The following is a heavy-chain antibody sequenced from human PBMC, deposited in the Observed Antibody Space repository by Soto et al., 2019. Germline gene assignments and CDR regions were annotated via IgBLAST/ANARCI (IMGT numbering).Heavy chain of an antibody. V-gene: IGHV3-23*01. J-gene: IGHJ1*01. D-gene: IGHD6-19*01. CDR3: AKGVPGIAVAGTGYFQH. Sequence: GSLRLSCAASGFTVSTYGMSWVRQAPGKGLEWVSGISGSGDSTYYADSVKGRFTISRDNSKNTPYLQMNSLRAEDTAVYYCAKGVPGIAVAGTGYFQHWGQGTLVTVSS. CDR2: ISGSGDST. CDR1: GFTVSTYG.